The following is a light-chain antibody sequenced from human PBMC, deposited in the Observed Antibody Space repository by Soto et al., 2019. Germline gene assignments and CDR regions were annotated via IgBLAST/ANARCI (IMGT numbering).Light chain of an antibody. Sequence: QSALTQPASVSGSPGQSITISCSGTSSDVGSYDHVAWYQQFPGKTPKLMIYAVSNRPSGVPNRFSGSKSGNTASLTISGLQAEDEAAYYCISYTGTSTSSVFGTGT. J-gene: IGLJ1*01. V-gene: IGLV2-14*01. CDR1: SSDVGSYDH. CDR3: ISYTGTSTSSV. CDR2: AVS.